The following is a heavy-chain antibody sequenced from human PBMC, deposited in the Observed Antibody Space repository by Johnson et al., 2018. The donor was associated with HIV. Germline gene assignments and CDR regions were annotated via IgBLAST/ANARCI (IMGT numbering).Heavy chain of an antibody. Sequence: VQLVESGGGLVQRGGSLRVSCAASGFTFSSYGLSWVRQAPGKGLEWVSAISGSGGSTFYADTMKGRFTISRDNSKSTLYLQMNSLRAEDTAVYYCARRGNYLADAFDIWGQGTMVTVSS. J-gene: IGHJ3*02. CDR1: GFTFSSYG. D-gene: IGHD1-7*01. CDR2: ISGSGGST. CDR3: ARRGNYLADAFDI. V-gene: IGHV3-23*04.